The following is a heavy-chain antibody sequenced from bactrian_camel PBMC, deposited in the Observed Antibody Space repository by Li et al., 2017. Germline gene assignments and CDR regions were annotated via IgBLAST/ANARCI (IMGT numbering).Heavy chain of an antibody. CDR2: MWTDDRTT. Sequence: QVQLVESGGGSVQAGGSLRLSCVASGDTIGRYCMGWFRQIPDKEREGVAAMWTDDRTTVVVDAAKGRFTISQDSRRNAVDLQMDTLKPEDTGLYFCAAVPRGLGNQGWADIVIDPLFESDYHYWGVGTQVTVS. CDR3: AAVPRGLGNQGWADIVIDPLFESDYHY. CDR1: GDTIGRYC. D-gene: IGHD5*01. V-gene: IGHV3-3*01. J-gene: IGHJ4*01.